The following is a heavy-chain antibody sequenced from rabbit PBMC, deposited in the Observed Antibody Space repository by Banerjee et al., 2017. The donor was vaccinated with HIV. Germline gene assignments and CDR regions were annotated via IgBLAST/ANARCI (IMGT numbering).Heavy chain of an antibody. CDR2: IYAGSSGST. CDR3: ARGGDWGTRLDL. J-gene: IGHJ3*01. D-gene: IGHD3-1*01. CDR1: GFTLSSYW. Sequence: QEQLVEYGGDLVKPEGSLTLSCTASGFTLSSYWICWVRQAPGKGLEWIACIYAGSSGSTDYASWAKGRFTISKTSSTTVTLQMTSLTAADTATYFCARGGDWGTRLDLWGQGTLAPS. V-gene: IGHV1S45*01.